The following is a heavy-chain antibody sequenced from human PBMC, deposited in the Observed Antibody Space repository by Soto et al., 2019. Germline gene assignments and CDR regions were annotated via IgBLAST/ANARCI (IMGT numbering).Heavy chain of an antibody. CDR1: AFTFSGSA. CDR2: ITKTGDDT. Sequence: VQVLESGGGLVQPGGSLRLSCAASAFTFSGSAMTWVRQAPGKGLEWLSTITKTGDDTYYADSVKGRFTISRDDSKNTVYLQMSGLIVEDTAVYHCVKGGWGTVVDYWGQGTPVIVSS. V-gene: IGHV3-23*01. J-gene: IGHJ4*02. CDR3: VKGGWGTVVDY. D-gene: IGHD1-1*01.